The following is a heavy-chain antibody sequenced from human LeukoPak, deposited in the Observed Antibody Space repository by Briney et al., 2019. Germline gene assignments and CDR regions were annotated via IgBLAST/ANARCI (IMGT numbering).Heavy chain of an antibody. CDR3: AREQPAAGTLDY. V-gene: IGHV3-53*01. D-gene: IGHD6-13*01. Sequence: GGSLRLSCAASGFPDSSNYMNWVRQAPGKVLAWVSVIYSGGSTYYADSVKCRFTIPRDNPKNTLHLQMNSPRGEDTHEYYSAREQPAAGTLDYWGQGPLVTVSS. CDR2: IYSGGST. J-gene: IGHJ4*02. CDR1: GFPDSSNY.